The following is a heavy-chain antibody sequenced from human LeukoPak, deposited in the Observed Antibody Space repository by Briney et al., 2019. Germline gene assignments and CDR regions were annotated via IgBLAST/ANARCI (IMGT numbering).Heavy chain of an antibody. J-gene: IGHJ3*02. CDR1: GFTFSSYA. CDR3: AKDSSGWYAFDI. V-gene: IGHV3-23*01. D-gene: IGHD6-19*01. CDR2: ISGSGGST. Sequence: GGSLRLSCAASGFTFSSYAMGWVRQAPGKGLEWVSAISGSGGSTYYADSVKGRFTISRDNSKNTLYLQMNSLRAEDTAVYSCAKDSSGWYAFDIWGQGTMVTVSS.